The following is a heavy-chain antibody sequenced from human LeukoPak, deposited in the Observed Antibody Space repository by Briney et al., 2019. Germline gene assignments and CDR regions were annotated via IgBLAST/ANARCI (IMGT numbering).Heavy chain of an antibody. CDR2: ISFDGSNK. Sequence: GGSLRLSCGASGFTFSSYGMHWVRQAPGKGLEWVADISFDGSNKFYADSVKGRFTISRDNSKNMLYLQMNSLRAEDTAVYYCAKDVPTAYFDYWGQGTLVTVSS. D-gene: IGHD2-2*01. CDR1: GFTFSSYG. CDR3: AKDVPTAYFDY. J-gene: IGHJ4*02. V-gene: IGHV3-30*18.